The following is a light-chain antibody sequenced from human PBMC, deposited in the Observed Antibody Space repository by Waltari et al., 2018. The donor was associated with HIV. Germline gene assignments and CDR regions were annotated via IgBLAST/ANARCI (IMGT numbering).Light chain of an antibody. CDR1: NSNIGIYT. CDR3: AAWDDRLDGPWV. Sequence: QSVLTQPPSASGAPRQTVTISCSGSNSNIGIYTVNWYQQFPGTAPKLLIYDNNQRPSGVPDRFSGSKSGTSASLAIRGVQSEDEADYYCAAWDDRLDGPWVFGGGTKLTVL. CDR2: DNN. J-gene: IGLJ3*02. V-gene: IGLV1-44*01.